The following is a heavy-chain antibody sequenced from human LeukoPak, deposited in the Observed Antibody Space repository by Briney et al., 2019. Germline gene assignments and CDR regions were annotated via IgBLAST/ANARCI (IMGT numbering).Heavy chain of an antibody. Sequence: SETLSLTCTVSGGSISTSNYYWGWIRQPPGKGLEWIGNIFYSGSTYYGPSLKSRLTISLDTSRNQFSLKLNSVTAADTAVYYCARDEEQQLVPSYFDYWGQGTLVTVSS. V-gene: IGHV4-39*07. D-gene: IGHD6-13*01. J-gene: IGHJ4*02. CDR1: GGSISTSNYY. CDR2: IFYSGST. CDR3: ARDEEQQLVPSYFDY.